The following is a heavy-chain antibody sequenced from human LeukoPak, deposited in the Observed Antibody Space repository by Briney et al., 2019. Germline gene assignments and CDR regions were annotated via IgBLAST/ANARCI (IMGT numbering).Heavy chain of an antibody. CDR2: IYYSGST. CDR1: GGSISSGDYY. Sequence: SETLSLTCTVSGGSISSGDYYWSWIRQPPGKGLEWIGYIYYSGSTYYNPSLKSRVTISVDTSKNQFSLKLSSVTAADTAVYYCASDYSGNPEYFQHWGQGTLVTVSS. D-gene: IGHD4-23*01. CDR3: ASDYSGNPEYFQH. J-gene: IGHJ1*01. V-gene: IGHV4-30-4*01.